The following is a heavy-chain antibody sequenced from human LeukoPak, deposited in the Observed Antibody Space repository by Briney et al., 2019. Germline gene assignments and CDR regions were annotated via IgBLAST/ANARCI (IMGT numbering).Heavy chain of an antibody. Sequence: SETLSLTCSVSGDSISIYYWSWIRQSPGKGLEWIGCIYNSGSTNYNPSLKSRVTISVDTSKNQFSLKLTSVTAADTAVYYCARGDAITSFDYWGQGTLVTVSS. CDR2: IYNSGST. CDR1: GDSISIYY. J-gene: IGHJ4*02. CDR3: ARGDAITSFDY. V-gene: IGHV4-59*08. D-gene: IGHD2-21*02.